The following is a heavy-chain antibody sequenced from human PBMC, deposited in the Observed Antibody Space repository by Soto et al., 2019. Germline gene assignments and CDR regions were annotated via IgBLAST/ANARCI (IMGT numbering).Heavy chain of an antibody. Sequence: QVQLQESGPGLVKPPQTLSLTCTVSGGSISSGGYYWSWIRQHPGKGLEWIGYIYYSGSTYYNPSLTSRVTISVDPSKNQFSLQLSSVTAADTAVYYCARSGYSYGPNPLLYWGQGTLVTVSS. CDR2: IYYSGST. V-gene: IGHV4-31*03. CDR3: ARSGYSYGPNPLLY. D-gene: IGHD5-18*01. CDR1: GGSISSGGYY. J-gene: IGHJ4*02.